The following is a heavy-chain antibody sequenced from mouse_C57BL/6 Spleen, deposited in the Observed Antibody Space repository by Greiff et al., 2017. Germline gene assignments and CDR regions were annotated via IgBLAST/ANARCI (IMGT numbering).Heavy chain of an antibody. J-gene: IGHJ2*01. CDR2: IFPGSGST. V-gene: IGHV1-75*01. CDR3: ARLIYYGNSGFDY. Sequence: VQLQQSGPELVKPGASVKISCKASGYTFTDYYINWVKQRPGQGLEWIGWIFPGSGSTYYNEKFKGKATLTVDKSSSTAYMLLSSLTSEDSAVYFWARLIYYGNSGFDYWGQGTTLTVSS. CDR1: GYTFTDYY. D-gene: IGHD2-1*01.